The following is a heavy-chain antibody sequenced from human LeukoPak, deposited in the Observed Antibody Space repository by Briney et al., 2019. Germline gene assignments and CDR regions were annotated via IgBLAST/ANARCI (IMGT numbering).Heavy chain of an antibody. CDR2: MNPNSGNT. J-gene: IGHJ6*03. CDR3: ARGHYQYGSDYMDV. Sequence: ASVKVSCKASGYTFTSYDINWVRQATGQGLEWMGWMNPNSGNTGYAQKFQGRVTITRNTSISTAYMELSSLRSEDTAVYHCARGHYQYGSDYMDVWGKGTTVTVSS. V-gene: IGHV1-8*03. D-gene: IGHD3-10*01. CDR1: GYTFTSYD.